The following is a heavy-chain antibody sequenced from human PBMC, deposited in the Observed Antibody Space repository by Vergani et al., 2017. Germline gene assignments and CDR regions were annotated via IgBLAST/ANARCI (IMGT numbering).Heavy chain of an antibody. CDR2: ISSSSSTI. J-gene: IGHJ3*02. V-gene: IGHV3-48*01. CDR1: GFTFSSYS. CDR3: ARDVAPNDQFGVAPPDAFDI. D-gene: IGHD3-3*01. Sequence: EVQLVESGGGLVQPGGSLRLSCAASGFTFSSYSMNWVRQAPGKGLEWVSYISSSSSTIYYADSVKGRFTISRDNSKNTLYLQMNSLRAEDTAVFYCARDVAPNDQFGVAPPDAFDIWGQGTMVTVSS.